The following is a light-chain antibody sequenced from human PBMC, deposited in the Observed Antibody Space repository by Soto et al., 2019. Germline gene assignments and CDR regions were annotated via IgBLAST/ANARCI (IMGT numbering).Light chain of an antibody. CDR3: CSYAGNSGV. Sequence: QSALTQPRAVSGSPGQSVTISCTGTSNDVGGYDYVSWYQQLPGRAPKLIIYHVNKRPSGVPDRFSGSRSGNTASLTISGVQGEDEADYCCCSYAGNSGVFGGGTKVTVL. V-gene: IGLV2-11*01. CDR2: HVN. CDR1: SNDVGGYDY. J-gene: IGLJ3*02.